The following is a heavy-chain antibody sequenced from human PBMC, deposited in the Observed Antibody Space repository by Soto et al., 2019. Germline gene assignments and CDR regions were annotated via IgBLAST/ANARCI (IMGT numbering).Heavy chain of an antibody. CDR2: ISGSGGST. J-gene: IGHJ5*02. CDR3: AKAGRYCISTSCFNNWFDP. Sequence: EVQLLESGGGLVQPGGSLRLSCAASGFTFSSYAMSWVRQAPGKGLEWVSAISGSGGSTYYADSVKGRFTISRDNSKNTLYLQMNSLRDEDTDVYYCAKAGRYCISTSCFNNWFDPWGQGTLVTVSS. CDR1: GFTFSSYA. V-gene: IGHV3-23*01. D-gene: IGHD2-2*01.